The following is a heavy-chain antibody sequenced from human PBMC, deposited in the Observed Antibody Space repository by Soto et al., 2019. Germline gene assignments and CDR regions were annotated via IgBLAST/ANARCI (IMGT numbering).Heavy chain of an antibody. CDR1: GFTFSDPY. Sequence: GGSLRLSCAASGFTFSDPYMDWVRQAPGRGLEWVGRIKNRANSYTTEYAASVKGRFSISREDSRSSVYLQMSSLKTEDTAVYYCGRAPSYYGSGSHHWGQGTLVTVSS. D-gene: IGHD3-10*01. V-gene: IGHV3-72*01. J-gene: IGHJ4*02. CDR3: GRAPSYYGSGSHH. CDR2: IKNRANSYTT.